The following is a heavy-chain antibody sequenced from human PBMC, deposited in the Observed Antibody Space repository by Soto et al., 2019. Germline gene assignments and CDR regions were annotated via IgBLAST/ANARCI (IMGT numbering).Heavy chain of an antibody. Sequence: QVQLVQSGAEVKKPGSSVKVSCKASGGTFSSYTISWVRQAPGQGLEWMGRIIPILGIANYAQKFQGRVTMTAEKSTSTAYMELSSLRSEDTAVYYCARERDSSGYPGGIDYWGQGTLVTVSS. CDR2: IIPILGIA. V-gene: IGHV1-69*08. J-gene: IGHJ4*02. CDR1: GGTFSSYT. D-gene: IGHD3-22*01. CDR3: ARERDSSGYPGGIDY.